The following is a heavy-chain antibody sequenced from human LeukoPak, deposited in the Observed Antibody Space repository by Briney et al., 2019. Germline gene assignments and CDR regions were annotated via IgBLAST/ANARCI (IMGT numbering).Heavy chain of an antibody. CDR2: INHSGST. V-gene: IGHV4-34*01. CDR1: GGSFSGYY. J-gene: IGHJ6*04. CDR3: ARWRTSGYSSSWHRYYYYYGMDV. Sequence: SETLSLTWAVYGGSFSGYYWSWIRQPPAKGLEWIGEINHSGSTNYNPSLKSRVTISVDTSKNQFSRKLSSVTAADTAVYYCARWRTSGYSSSWHRYYYYYGMDVWGKGTTVTVSS. D-gene: IGHD6-13*01.